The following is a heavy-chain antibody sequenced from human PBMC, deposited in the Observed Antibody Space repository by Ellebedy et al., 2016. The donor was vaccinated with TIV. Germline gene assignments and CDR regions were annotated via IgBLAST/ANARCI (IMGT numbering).Heavy chain of an antibody. D-gene: IGHD3-9*01. V-gene: IGHV4-4*02. Sequence: GSLRLXXAVSGGSISSSNWWSWVRQPPGKGLEWIGEIYHSGSTNYNPSLKSRVTISVDTSKNQFSLKLSSVTAADTAVYYCARDLLYYDILTGYRTGENWFDPWGQGTLVTVSS. CDR1: GGSISSSNW. J-gene: IGHJ5*02. CDR2: IYHSGST. CDR3: ARDLLYYDILTGYRTGENWFDP.